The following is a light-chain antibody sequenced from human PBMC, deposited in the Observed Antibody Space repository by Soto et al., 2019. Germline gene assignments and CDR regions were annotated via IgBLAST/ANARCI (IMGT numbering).Light chain of an antibody. Sequence: QSVLTQPPSASGSPGQSVTISCTGTSSDVGGYNYVSWYQQHPGKVPKLTIYEVTKRPSGVPDRFSGSKSGDTASLTVSGLQAEDEADYYCSSYAGSNNYVFGTGTKVTVL. CDR3: SSYAGSNNYV. J-gene: IGLJ1*01. CDR2: EVT. CDR1: SSDVGGYNY. V-gene: IGLV2-8*01.